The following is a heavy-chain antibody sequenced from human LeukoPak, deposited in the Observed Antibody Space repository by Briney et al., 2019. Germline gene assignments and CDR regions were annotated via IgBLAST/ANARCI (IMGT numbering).Heavy chain of an antibody. J-gene: IGHJ5*02. D-gene: IGHD6-13*01. CDR3: ARAYHSSWYLNWFDP. Sequence: SETLSLTCTVSGYSISSGYYWGWIRQPPGKWLEWIGSIYNSGSTYYNPSLKSRVTISVDTSKNQFSLRLSSVTAPDTAVYYCARAYHSSWYLNWFDPWGQGTLVTVSS. CDR2: IYNSGST. V-gene: IGHV4-38-2*02. CDR1: GYSISSGYY.